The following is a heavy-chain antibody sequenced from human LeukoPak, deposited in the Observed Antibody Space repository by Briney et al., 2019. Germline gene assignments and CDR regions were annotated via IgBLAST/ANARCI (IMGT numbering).Heavy chain of an antibody. V-gene: IGHV1-2*02. D-gene: IGHD3-10*01. CDR1: GYTFTGYH. J-gene: IGHJ6*02. Sequence: ASVKVSCKPSGYTFTGYHMHWVRQAPGQGLEWMGWINPNSGGTNYAQKLQGRVTMTTDTSTSTAYMELRSLRSDDTAVYYCARDRVLWFGDRYYYYYGMDVWGQGTTVTVSS. CDR2: INPNSGGT. CDR3: ARDRVLWFGDRYYYYYGMDV.